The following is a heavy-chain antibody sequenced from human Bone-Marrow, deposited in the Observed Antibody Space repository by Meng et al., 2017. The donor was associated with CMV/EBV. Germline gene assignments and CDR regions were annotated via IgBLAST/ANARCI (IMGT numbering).Heavy chain of an antibody. D-gene: IGHD6-25*01. CDR1: GFRFDNYA. V-gene: IGHV1-18*01. Sequence: ASVKVSCKASGFRFDNYAISWVRQAPGQGLQWMGWITTYNGDTEYAQSLQRRVTMTADTSTSTAYVEVRKLRSDDTAVYYCARASGPAIYQQRSIYWGQGTLVTVSS. CDR2: ITTYNGDT. J-gene: IGHJ4*02. CDR3: ARASGPAIYQQRSIY.